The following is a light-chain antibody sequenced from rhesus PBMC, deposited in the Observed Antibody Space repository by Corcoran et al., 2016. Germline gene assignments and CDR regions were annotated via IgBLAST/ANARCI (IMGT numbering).Light chain of an antibody. CDR1: QNINRK. J-gene: IGKJ4*01. CDR2: TIS. CDR3: QQSYDPPLP. Sequence: DIQMTQSPSALSASVGDRVTISCRASQNINRKLAWYQQKTGKAPKLLIYTISSLQTGTPSRFSGSGSGTDVTLTISSLQPEDAQVYYCQQSYDPPLPFGGGTKVEL. V-gene: IGKV1S8*01.